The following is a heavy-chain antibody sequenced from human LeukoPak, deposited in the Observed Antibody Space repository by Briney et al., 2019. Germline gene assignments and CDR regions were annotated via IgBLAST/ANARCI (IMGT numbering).Heavy chain of an antibody. D-gene: IGHD2-21*02. J-gene: IGHJ4*02. Sequence: ASVKLSCKASGGTFSSYAISWVRQAPGQGLEWMGRIIPIFGTANYAQKSQGRVTITTDESTSTAYMELSSLRSEDTAVYYCARALLAYCGGDCYSGDYWGQGTLVTVSS. CDR2: IIPIFGTA. CDR1: GGTFSSYA. V-gene: IGHV1-69*05. CDR3: ARALLAYCGGDCYSGDY.